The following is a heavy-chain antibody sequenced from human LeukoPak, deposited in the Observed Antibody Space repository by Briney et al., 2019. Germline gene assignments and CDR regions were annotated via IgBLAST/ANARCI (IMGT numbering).Heavy chain of an antibody. Sequence: SVKVSCKASGGTFSSYAISWVRQGPGQGLGWMGGIIPMFGATNYAQKFQGRVTITADESTSTAYMGLSSLRSEDTAVYYCAREGKDGMGYFDYWGQGTLVTVSS. CDR3: AREGKDGMGYFDY. D-gene: IGHD1-26*01. CDR1: GGTFSSYA. J-gene: IGHJ4*02. V-gene: IGHV1-69*01. CDR2: IIPMFGAT.